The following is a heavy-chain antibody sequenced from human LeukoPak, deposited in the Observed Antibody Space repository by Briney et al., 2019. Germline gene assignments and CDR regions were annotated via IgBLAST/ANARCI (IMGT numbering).Heavy chain of an antibody. J-gene: IGHJ4*02. CDR1: GFTFSSYS. CDR2: ISYDGSNK. CDR3: ARDVNYDSSTH. V-gene: IGHV3-30*03. Sequence: GGSLRLSCAASGFTFSSYSMNWVRQAPGKGLEWVAVISYDGSNKYYADSVKGRFTISRDNSKNTLYLQMNSLRAEDTAVYYCARDVNYDSSTHWGQGTLVTVSS. D-gene: IGHD3-22*01.